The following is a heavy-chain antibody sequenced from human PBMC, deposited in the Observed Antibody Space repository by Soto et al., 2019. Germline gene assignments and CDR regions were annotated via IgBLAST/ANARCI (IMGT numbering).Heavy chain of an antibody. V-gene: IGHV1-3*01. Sequence: ASVKVSCKASGYTFTSYAMHWVRQAPGQRLEWMGWINAGNGNTKYSQKFQGRVTITADESTSTAYMELSSLRSEDTAVYYCARYAGYGSGSYSYYYGMDVWGQGTTVTVSS. CDR1: GYTFTSYA. D-gene: IGHD3-10*01. J-gene: IGHJ6*02. CDR2: INAGNGNT. CDR3: ARYAGYGSGSYSYYYGMDV.